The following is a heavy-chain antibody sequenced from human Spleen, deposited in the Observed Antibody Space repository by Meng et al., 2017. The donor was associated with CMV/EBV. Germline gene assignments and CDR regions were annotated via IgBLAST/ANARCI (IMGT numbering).Heavy chain of an antibody. D-gene: IGHD3-3*01. J-gene: IGHJ4*02. V-gene: IGHV3-23*03. CDR1: GFTFSSYA. CDR2: IQSGGLSA. Sequence: GGSLRLSCEVSGFTFSSYAMTWVRQAPGKGLEWVSVIQSGGLSAHHADSVKGRFTISRDNVRNTLYLQMNSLRGEDTALYYCARGGRRITILGVGTELDYWGQGTLVTVSS. CDR3: ARGGRRITILGVGTELDY.